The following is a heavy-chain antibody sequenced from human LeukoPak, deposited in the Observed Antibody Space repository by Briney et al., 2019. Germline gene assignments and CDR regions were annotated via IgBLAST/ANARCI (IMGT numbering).Heavy chain of an antibody. CDR1: GGSFSNYY. CDR3: ARVLSGSYGY. CDR2: INHSGST. D-gene: IGHD1-26*01. J-gene: IGHJ4*02. Sequence: SETLSLTCAVYGGSFSNYYWSWIRQPPRKGLEWIGEINHSGSTNYNPSLKSRVTISVDTSKNQFSLKLNSVTAADTAVYYCARVLSGSYGYWGQGTLVTVSS. V-gene: IGHV4-34*01.